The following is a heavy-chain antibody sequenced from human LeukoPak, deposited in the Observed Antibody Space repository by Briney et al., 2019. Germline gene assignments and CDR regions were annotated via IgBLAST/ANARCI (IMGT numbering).Heavy chain of an antibody. CDR1: GGSISSYY. Sequence: SETLSLTCTVSGGSISSYYWSWIRQPPGKGLEWIGYVYYTGTTSYNPSLKSRVTISVETSKNQFSLTLNSVTAADTAVYHCARQSDPYYHYGLDFWGQGTTVIVSS. CDR2: VYYTGTT. V-gene: IGHV4-59*01. J-gene: IGHJ6*02. CDR3: ARQSDPYYHYGLDF.